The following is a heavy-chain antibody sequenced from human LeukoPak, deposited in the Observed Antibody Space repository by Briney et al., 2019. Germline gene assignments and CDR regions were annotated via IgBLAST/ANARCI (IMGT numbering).Heavy chain of an antibody. D-gene: IGHD3-22*01. J-gene: IGHJ4*02. CDR3: ASRQWGYYDSRDNDY. V-gene: IGHV1-2*06. CDR1: GYTFTGYY. Sequence: ASVKVSCKASGYTFTGYYMHWVRQAPGQGLEWMGRINPNSGGTNYAQKFQGRVTMTRDTSISTAYMELSRLRSDDTAVYYCASRQWGYYDSRDNDYWGQGTLVTVSS. CDR2: INPNSGGT.